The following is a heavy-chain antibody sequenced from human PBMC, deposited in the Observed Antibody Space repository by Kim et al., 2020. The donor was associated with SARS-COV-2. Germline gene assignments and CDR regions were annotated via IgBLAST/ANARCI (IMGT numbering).Heavy chain of an antibody. CDR3: GRGVTIYNRARADYYYYMDV. CDR1: GYIFTSYG. D-gene: IGHD3-3*01. J-gene: IGHJ6*03. V-gene: IGHV1-18*01. Sequence: ASVKVSCKASGYIFTSYGINWVRQAPGQGLEWMGWISAYNGNTNYTQKLQGRVTMTTDTSTSTAYMELRSLRSDDTAVYYCGRGVTIYNRARADYYYYMDVWGKGTTVTVSS. CDR2: ISAYNGNT.